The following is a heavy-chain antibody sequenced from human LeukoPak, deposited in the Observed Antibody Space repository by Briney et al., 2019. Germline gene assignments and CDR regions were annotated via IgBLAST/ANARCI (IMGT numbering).Heavy chain of an antibody. Sequence: ASVKVSCKTSGYIFTGNYMHWVRQAPGQGLEWMGWINPNSGGTNYAQKFQGRVTMTRDTSISTGYMELSRLTSDDTAIHYCVRVLPSDYWGQGTLVTVSS. J-gene: IGHJ4*02. V-gene: IGHV1-2*02. D-gene: IGHD2/OR15-2a*01. CDR2: INPNSGGT. CDR3: VRVLPSDY. CDR1: GYIFTGNY.